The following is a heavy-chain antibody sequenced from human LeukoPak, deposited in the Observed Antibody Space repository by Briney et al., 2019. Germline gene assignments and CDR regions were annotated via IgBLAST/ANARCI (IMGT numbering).Heavy chain of an antibody. Sequence: GGSLRLSCAASGFTVSSNYMSWDRQAPGKGLEWVSVIYSGGSTYYADSVKGRFTISRDNSKNTLYLQMNSLRAEDTAVYYCASSQLLWFWEPKDDAFDIWGQGTTVTVSS. V-gene: IGHV3-53*01. CDR2: IYSGGST. J-gene: IGHJ3*02. CDR3: ASSQLLWFWEPKDDAFDI. D-gene: IGHD3-10*01. CDR1: GFTVSSNY.